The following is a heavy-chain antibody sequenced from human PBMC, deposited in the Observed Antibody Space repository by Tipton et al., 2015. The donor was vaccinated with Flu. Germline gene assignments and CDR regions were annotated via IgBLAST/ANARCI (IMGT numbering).Heavy chain of an antibody. V-gene: IGHV4-38-2*02. J-gene: IGHJ3*02. CDR2: INHSGST. Sequence: TLSLTCTVSGYSISSGYYWGWIRQPPGKGLEWIGEINHSGSTNYNPSLKSRVTISVDTSKNQFSLKLSSVTAADTAVYYCARGLGVVVAVAFDIWGPRDNDHRLF. CDR3: ARGLGVVVAVAFDI. CDR1: GYSISSGYY. D-gene: IGHD2-15*01.